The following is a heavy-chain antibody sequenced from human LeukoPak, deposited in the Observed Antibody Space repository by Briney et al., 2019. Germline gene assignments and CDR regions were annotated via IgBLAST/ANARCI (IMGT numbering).Heavy chain of an antibody. CDR1: GFTFSSYS. J-gene: IGHJ3*02. D-gene: IGHD1-26*01. CDR3: ARDGTKGEDAFDI. Sequence: PGGSLRLSCAASGFTFSSYSMNWVRQAPGKGLEWVSYISSSSSTIYYADSVKGRFTISRDNAKNSLYLQMNSLRAEDTAVYYCARDGTKGEDAFDIWGQGTMVTVSS. CDR2: ISSSSSTI. V-gene: IGHV3-48*01.